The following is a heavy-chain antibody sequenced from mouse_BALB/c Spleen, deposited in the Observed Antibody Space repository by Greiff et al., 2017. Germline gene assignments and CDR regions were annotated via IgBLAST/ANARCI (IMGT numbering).Heavy chain of an antibody. CDR2: ISYSGST. J-gene: IGHJ1*01. CDR3: ARWNSLLRLRTYFDV. D-gene: IGHD1-2*01. Sequence: EVKLMESGPGLVKPSQSLSLTCTVTGYSITSDYAWNWIRQFPGNKLEWMGYISYSGSTSYNPSLKSRISITRDTSKNQFFLQLNSVTTEDTATYYCARWNSLLRLRTYFDVWGAGTTVTVSS. CDR1: GYSITSDYA. V-gene: IGHV3-2*02.